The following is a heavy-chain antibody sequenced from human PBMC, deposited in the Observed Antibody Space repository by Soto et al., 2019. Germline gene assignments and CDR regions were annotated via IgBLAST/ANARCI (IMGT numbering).Heavy chain of an antibody. J-gene: IGHJ6*02. V-gene: IGHV1-2*02. D-gene: IGHD3-9*01. CDR1: GYTFTGYY. CDR2: INPNSGGT. CDR3: ARVGYDILTGGGKTYYYYGMDV. Sequence: ASVKVSCKASGYTFTGYYMHWVRQAPGQGLEWMGWINPNSGGTNYAQKFQGRVTMTRDTSISTAYMELSRLRSDDTAVYYCARVGYDILTGGGKTYYYYGMDVWGQGTTVTV.